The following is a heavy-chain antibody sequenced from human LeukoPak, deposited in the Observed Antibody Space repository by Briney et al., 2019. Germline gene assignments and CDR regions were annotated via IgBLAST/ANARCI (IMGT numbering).Heavy chain of an antibody. Sequence: ASVKVSCKASGGTFSSYAISWARQAPGQGLEWMGRIIPILGIANYAQKFQGRVTITADKSTSTAYMELSSLRSEDTAVYYCARTHDSSGYRYYYGMDVWGQGTTVTVSS. CDR3: ARTHDSSGYRYYYGMDV. CDR2: IIPILGIA. V-gene: IGHV1-69*04. D-gene: IGHD3-22*01. CDR1: GGTFSSYA. J-gene: IGHJ6*02.